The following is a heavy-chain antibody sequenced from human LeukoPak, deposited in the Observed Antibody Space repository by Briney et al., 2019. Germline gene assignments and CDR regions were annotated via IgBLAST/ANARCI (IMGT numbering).Heavy chain of an antibody. CDR2: INPSGGST. CDR3: ARSPSTNIWYYFDY. Sequence: ASVKVSCKASGYTFTSHYVHWVRQAPGQGPEWMGMINPSGGSTSYSQKFQGRVTMTRDTSTTTLYMDLSSLRSEDTAVYYCARSPSTNIWYYFDYWGQGTLVTVSS. J-gene: IGHJ4*02. D-gene: IGHD2-8*02. V-gene: IGHV1-46*01. CDR1: GYTFTSHY.